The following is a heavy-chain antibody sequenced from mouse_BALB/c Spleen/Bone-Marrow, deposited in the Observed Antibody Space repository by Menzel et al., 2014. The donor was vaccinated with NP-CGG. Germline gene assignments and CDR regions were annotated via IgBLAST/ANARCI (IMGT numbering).Heavy chain of an antibody. Sequence: VQLQQPGPELVKPGASVKITCKASGYTFTDYNIHWVKQNHGRSLEWIGYIYPYNGVTGYNQKFKNKATLTADISSTTAYMELRSLTSEDSAVYFCTIYDYWGLGTTLTVSS. V-gene: IGHV1S29*02. CDR1: GYTFTDYN. D-gene: IGHD1-1*02. J-gene: IGHJ2*01. CDR3: TIYDY. CDR2: IYPYNGVT.